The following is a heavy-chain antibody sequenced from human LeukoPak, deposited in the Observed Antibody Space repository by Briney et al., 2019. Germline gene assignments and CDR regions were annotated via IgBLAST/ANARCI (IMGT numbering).Heavy chain of an antibody. Sequence: GESLKISCKGSGYSFTSYWIAWVRQMPGKGLEWMGRIDPSDSYTNYSPSFQGHVTISADKSISTAYLQWSSPKASDTAMYYCATWQYYYDSSGYSGDAFDIWGQGTMVTVSS. D-gene: IGHD3-22*01. CDR3: ATWQYYYDSSGYSGDAFDI. J-gene: IGHJ3*02. CDR1: GYSFTSYW. CDR2: IDPSDSYT. V-gene: IGHV5-10-1*01.